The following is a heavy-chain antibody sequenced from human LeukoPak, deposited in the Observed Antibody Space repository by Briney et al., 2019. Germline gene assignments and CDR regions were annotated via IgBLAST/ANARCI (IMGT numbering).Heavy chain of an antibody. CDR1: GYTLTSYY. D-gene: IGHD1-26*01. J-gene: IGHJ4*02. CDR2: INPSDGIT. V-gene: IGHV1-46*01. CDR3: ARGELLPDY. Sequence: ASVKVSCKASGYTLTSYYMHWVRQAPGQGLEWMGNINPSDGITNYAQKFQGRVTITRDTSTSTVYMELSSLRSEDTAVYYCARGELLPDYWGQGTLVTVSS.